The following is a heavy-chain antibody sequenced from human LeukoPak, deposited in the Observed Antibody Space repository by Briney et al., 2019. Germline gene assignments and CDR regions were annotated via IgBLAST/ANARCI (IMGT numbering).Heavy chain of an antibody. CDR2: ISYDGSNK. J-gene: IGHJ3*02. V-gene: IGHV3-30*18. D-gene: IGHD6-13*01. CDR3: AKIAAAGTGGAFDI. Sequence: GGSLRLSCAASGFTFSNAWMNWVRQAPGKGLEWVAVISYDGSNKYYADSVKGRFTISRDNSKNTLYLQMNSLRAEDTAVYYCAKIAAAGTGGAFDIWGQGTMVTVSS. CDR1: GFTFSNAW.